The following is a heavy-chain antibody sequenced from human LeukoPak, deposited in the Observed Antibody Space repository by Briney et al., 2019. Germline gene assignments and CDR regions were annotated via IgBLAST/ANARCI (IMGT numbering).Heavy chain of an antibody. CDR2: IYTSGGT. V-gene: IGHV4-61*02. J-gene: IGHJ6*03. CDR1: GGSISSGSYY. D-gene: IGHD1-26*01. Sequence: PSGTLSLTCTVSGGSISSGSYYWSCIRQPAGKGLEWIGRIYTSGGTNYNPSLKSRVTISVDTSKNQFSLKLSSVTAADTAVYYCARSSGSPHYMDVWGKGTTVTVSS. CDR3: ARSSGSPHYMDV.